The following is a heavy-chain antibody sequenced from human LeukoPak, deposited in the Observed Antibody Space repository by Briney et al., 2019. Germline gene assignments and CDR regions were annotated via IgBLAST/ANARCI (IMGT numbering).Heavy chain of an antibody. CDR2: ISGSGDSR. J-gene: IGHJ4*02. CDR1: GFTFSTYA. V-gene: IGHV3-23*01. D-gene: IGHD3-3*01. Sequence: GGSLRLSCTASGFTFSTYAMSWVRQAPGKGLEWVSAISGSGDSRHYADSVKGRFTISRDNSKNTLYLQMNSLRAEDTGVYYCAKGATIFPATDVRFWGQGTLVTVSS. CDR3: AKGATIFPATDVRF.